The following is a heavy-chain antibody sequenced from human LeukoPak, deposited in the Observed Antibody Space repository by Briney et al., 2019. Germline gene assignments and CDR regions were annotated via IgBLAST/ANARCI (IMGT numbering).Heavy chain of an antibody. CDR2: IYYSGST. CDR1: GGSISSYY. CDR3: ARGGSYDILTGYYLPFDY. J-gene: IGHJ4*02. V-gene: IGHV4-59*01. Sequence: PSETLSLTCTVSGGSISSYYWSWIRQPPGKGLEWIGYIYYSGSTNYNPSLKSRVTISVDTSKNQFSLKLSSVTAADTAVYYCARGGSYDILTGYYLPFDYWGQGTLVTVPS. D-gene: IGHD3-9*01.